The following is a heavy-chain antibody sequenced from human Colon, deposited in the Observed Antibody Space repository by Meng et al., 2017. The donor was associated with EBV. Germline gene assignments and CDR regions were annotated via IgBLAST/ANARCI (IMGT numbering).Heavy chain of an antibody. Sequence: QVHLQESGPGLVRPSEXLSVTCAVNGGSLSGAYWNWIRQPPGKGLEWTGEIIHGGSPSYNPSLKSRVTISIDTSKNQLSLMLSSVTAADTAVYYCARRPTGIDYWGQGTLVTVSS. D-gene: IGHD2-8*02. CDR3: ARRPTGIDY. V-gene: IGHV4-34*12. J-gene: IGHJ4*02. CDR2: IIHGGSP. CDR1: GGSLSGAY.